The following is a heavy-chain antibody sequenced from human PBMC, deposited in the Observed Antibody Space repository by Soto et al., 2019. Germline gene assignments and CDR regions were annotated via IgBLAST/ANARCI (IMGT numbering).Heavy chain of an antibody. CDR3: ARLLAIFGVVSFDY. Sequence: ASVKVSCKASGYTFTSYAMHWVCQAPGQRLEWMGWINAGNGNTKYSQKFQGRVTITRDTSASTAYMELSSLRSEDTAVYYCARLLAIFGVVSFDYWGQGTLVTVSS. J-gene: IGHJ4*02. CDR2: INAGNGNT. V-gene: IGHV1-3*01. CDR1: GYTFTSYA. D-gene: IGHD3-3*02.